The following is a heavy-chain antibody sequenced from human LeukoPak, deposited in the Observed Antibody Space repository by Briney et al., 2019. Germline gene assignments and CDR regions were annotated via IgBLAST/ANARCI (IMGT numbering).Heavy chain of an antibody. V-gene: IGHV4-31*03. CDR1: GGSISSGTYY. CDR2: INYSGSA. J-gene: IGHJ3*02. CDR3: GKKGGSYGAGIFDI. D-gene: IGHD3-16*01. Sequence: SETLSLTCTVSGGSISSGTYYWSWIRQHPGKGLEWIGYINYSGSAYYTPSLKSRLTISVDTSKNQFALRLSSVTAADTALYYCGKKGGSYGAGIFDIGGKGKMVPFSS.